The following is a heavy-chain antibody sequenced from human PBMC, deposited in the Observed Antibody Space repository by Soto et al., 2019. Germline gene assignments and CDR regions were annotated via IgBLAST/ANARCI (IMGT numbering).Heavy chain of an antibody. V-gene: IGHV3-74*01. D-gene: IGHD2-21*01. CDR1: GFTFSSYW. Sequence: GSLRLSCAASGFTFSSYWMHWVRQAPGKGLVWVSRINSDGSSTSYADSVKGRFTISRDNAKNTLYLQMNSLRAEDTAVYYCAXAIPGPSWSSYPSYYYGMDVWGQGTTVTVSS. J-gene: IGHJ6*02. CDR3: AXAIPGPSWSSYPSYYYGMDV. CDR2: INSDGSST.